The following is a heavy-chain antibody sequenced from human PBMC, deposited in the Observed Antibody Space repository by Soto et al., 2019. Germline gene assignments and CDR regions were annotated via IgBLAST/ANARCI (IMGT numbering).Heavy chain of an antibody. CDR3: AYTXYDFTGGFDI. CDR1: RFSFTRYW. V-gene: IGHV5-51*01. Sequence: PGESLKISCKGSRFSFTRYWIGWARQMPGKGLEWMGVIYPGDSDTRYRPSFQGQVTISADRSINTAYLQWSSLKASDTAMYYCAYTXYDFTGGFDIWGQGTMVTVSS. D-gene: IGHD3-3*01. J-gene: IGHJ3*02. CDR2: IYPGDSDT.